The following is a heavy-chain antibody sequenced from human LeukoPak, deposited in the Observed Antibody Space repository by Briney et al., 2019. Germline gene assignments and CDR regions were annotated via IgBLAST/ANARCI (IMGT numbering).Heavy chain of an antibody. CDR3: AVWFGELGILPDY. J-gene: IGHJ4*02. CDR1: GYTFTSYA. Sequence: ASVKVSCKASGYTFTSYAISWVRQAPGQGLEWMGIINPSGGSTSYAQKFQGRVTMTRDTSTSTVYMELSSLRSEDTAVYYCAVWFGELGILPDYWGQGTLVTVSS. V-gene: IGHV1-46*01. CDR2: INPSGGST. D-gene: IGHD3-10*01.